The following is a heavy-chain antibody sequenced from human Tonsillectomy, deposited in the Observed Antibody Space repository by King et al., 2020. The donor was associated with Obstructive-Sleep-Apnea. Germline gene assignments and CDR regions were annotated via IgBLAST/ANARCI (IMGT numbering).Heavy chain of an antibody. CDR3: ATQAYGRFDI. CDR2: IKEDGSEK. CDR1: GFTFSATW. Sequence: VQLVESGGGLVQPGGSLRLSCVASGFTFSATWMTWLRQAPGKGLGWVTIIKEDGSEKFFAGSVTGRFTYSRDNATNSLYLQMNSLRAEDTAIYYCATQAYGRFDIWGQGTMVTVSS. D-gene: IGHD3-10*01. V-gene: IGHV3-7*03. J-gene: IGHJ3*02.